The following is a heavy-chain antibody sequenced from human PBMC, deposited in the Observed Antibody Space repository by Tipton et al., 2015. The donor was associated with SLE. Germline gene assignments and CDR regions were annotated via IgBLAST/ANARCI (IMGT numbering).Heavy chain of an antibody. V-gene: IGHV4-31*03. CDR3: ARGDIVATINRD. Sequence: TLSLTCTVSGGSISSGGYYWSWIRQHPGKGLEWIGYIYYIGSTYYNPSLKSRVTISVDTSKNQFSLKLSSVAAADTAVYYCARGDIVATINRDWGQGTLVTVSS. D-gene: IGHD5-12*01. J-gene: IGHJ4*02. CDR2: IYYIGST. CDR1: GGSISSGGYY.